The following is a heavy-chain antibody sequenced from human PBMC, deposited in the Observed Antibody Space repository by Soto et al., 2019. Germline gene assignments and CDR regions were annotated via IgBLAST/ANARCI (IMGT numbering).Heavy chain of an antibody. D-gene: IGHD3-3*01. V-gene: IGHV4-30-2*01. Sequence: PSETLPLTCAVSGGSISSGGYSWSWIRQPPGKGLEWIGYIYHSGSTYYNPSLKSRVTISVDRSKNQFSLKLSSVTAADTAVYYCARATDYDFWSGYYTPAWFDPWGQGTLVTVSS. CDR2: IYHSGST. CDR1: GGSISSGGYS. CDR3: ARATDYDFWSGYYTPAWFDP. J-gene: IGHJ5*02.